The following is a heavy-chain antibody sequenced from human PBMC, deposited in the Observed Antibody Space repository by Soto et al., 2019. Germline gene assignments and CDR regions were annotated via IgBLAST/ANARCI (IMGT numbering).Heavy chain of an antibody. D-gene: IGHD3-3*01. J-gene: IGHJ6*02. CDR2: ISGSGGST. CDR1: GFTFSSYA. V-gene: IGHV3-23*01. Sequence: GSLRLSCAASGFTFSSYAMSWVRQAPGKGLEWVSAISGSGGSTYYADSVKGRFTISRDNSKNTLYLQMNSLRAEDTAVYYCAKGQVSDFWSGYYPRYYYYGMDVWGQGTTVTVSS. CDR3: AKGQVSDFWSGYYPRYYYYGMDV.